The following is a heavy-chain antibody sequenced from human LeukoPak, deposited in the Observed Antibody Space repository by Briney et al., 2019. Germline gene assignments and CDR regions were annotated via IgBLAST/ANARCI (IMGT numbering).Heavy chain of an antibody. Sequence: GGSLRLSCAASGFTFSSYVMHWVRQAPGKGLEWVAIISYDGSDEYYADSVKGRFTISGDNSKNTLYLRMNSLRAEDTAVYYCAKTLLFLAAAAYDYWGQGTLITVSS. V-gene: IGHV3-30*04. CDR2: ISYDGSDE. D-gene: IGHD6-13*01. CDR3: AKTLLFLAAAAYDY. J-gene: IGHJ4*02. CDR1: GFTFSSYV.